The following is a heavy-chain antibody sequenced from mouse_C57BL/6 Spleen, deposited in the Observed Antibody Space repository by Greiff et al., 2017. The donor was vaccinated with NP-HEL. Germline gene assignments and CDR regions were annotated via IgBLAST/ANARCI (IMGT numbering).Heavy chain of an antibody. Sequence: VQLQQSGPGLVAPSQSLSITCTVSGFSLTSYGVSWVRQPPGKGLEWLGVIWGDGSTNYHSALISRLSISKDNSKSRVFLKQNSLQTDDTAAYYCARGRSRDWFAYWGQGTLVTVSA. D-gene: IGHD1-1*01. J-gene: IGHJ3*01. V-gene: IGHV2-3*01. CDR2: IWGDGST. CDR1: GFSLTSYG. CDR3: ARGRSRDWFAY.